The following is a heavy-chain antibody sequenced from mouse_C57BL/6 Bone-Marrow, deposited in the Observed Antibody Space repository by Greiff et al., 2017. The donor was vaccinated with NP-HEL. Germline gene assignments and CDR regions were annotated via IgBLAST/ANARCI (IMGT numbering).Heavy chain of an antibody. J-gene: IGHJ4*01. CDR1: GISITTGNYR. V-gene: IGHV3-5*01. Sequence: ESGPGLVKPSQTVFLTCTVTGISITTGNYRWSWIRQFPGNKLEWIGYIYYSGTITYNPSLTSRTTITRDTPKNQFFLEMNSLTAEDTATYYCARDGSYYSNYDYAMDYWGQGTSVTVSS. CDR2: IYYSGTI. D-gene: IGHD2-5*01. CDR3: ARDGSYYSNYDYAMDY.